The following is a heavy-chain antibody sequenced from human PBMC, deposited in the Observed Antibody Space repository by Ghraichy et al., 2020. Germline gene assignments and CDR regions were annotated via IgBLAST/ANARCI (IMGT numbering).Heavy chain of an antibody. CDR1: GFAFSTYS. CDR2: ITSTSSPI. J-gene: IGHJ6*02. D-gene: IGHD6-13*01. CDR3: ARARPRNSGSHQYSYGRDV. Sequence: GRSLRLSCAASGFAFSTYSMDWVRQAPGKGLEWLSYITSTSSPIYYADSVKGRFAISRDNAKNSLYLQMNSLRVEDTAVYYCARARPRNSGSHQYSYGRDVWGQGTTVTVSS. V-gene: IGHV3-48*01.